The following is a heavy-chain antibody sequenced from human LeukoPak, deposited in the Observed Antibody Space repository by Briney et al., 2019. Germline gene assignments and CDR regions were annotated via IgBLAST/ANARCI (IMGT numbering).Heavy chain of an antibody. V-gene: IGHV4-59*01. CDR1: GGSISSYY. D-gene: IGHD1-1*01. CDR3: ARGGNSGSTDNWFDP. CDR2: IYYSGST. J-gene: IGHJ5*02. Sequence: PSETLSLTCTVSGGSISSYYWSWIRQPPGKGLEWIGYIYYSGSTNYNPSLKSRVTISVDTSKNQFSLKLSSVTAAHTAVYYCARGGNSGSTDNWFDPWGQGTLVTVSS.